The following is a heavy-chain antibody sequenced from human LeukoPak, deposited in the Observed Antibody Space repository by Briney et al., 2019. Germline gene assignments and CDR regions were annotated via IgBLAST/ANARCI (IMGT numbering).Heavy chain of an antibody. Sequence: SETLSLTCTVSGGSISSYYWSWIRQPPGKGLEWIGYIYYSGSTNYNPSLRSRVTISVDTSKNQFSLKLSSVTAADTAVYYCARSQIAVADLGLDYWGQGTLVTVSS. V-gene: IGHV4-59*08. D-gene: IGHD6-19*01. J-gene: IGHJ4*02. CDR1: GGSISSYY. CDR3: ARSQIAVADLGLDY. CDR2: IYYSGST.